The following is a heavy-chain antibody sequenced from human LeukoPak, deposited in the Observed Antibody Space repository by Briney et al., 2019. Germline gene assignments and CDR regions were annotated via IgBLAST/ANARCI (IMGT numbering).Heavy chain of an antibody. J-gene: IGHJ6*02. CDR1: GGSFRGYY. V-gene: IGHV4-34*01. Sequence: PSETLSLTCAVYGGSFRGYYWSWLRQPPGKGLEWLGEINHSGSTNYNPSLKSRVTIPVDTSKNQFSLKLSSVTAADTAVYYCARDWGVSGGSCYSPPKYYYYYYGMDVWGQGTTVTVSS. D-gene: IGHD2-15*01. CDR3: ARDWGVSGGSCYSPPKYYYYYYGMDV. CDR2: INHSGST.